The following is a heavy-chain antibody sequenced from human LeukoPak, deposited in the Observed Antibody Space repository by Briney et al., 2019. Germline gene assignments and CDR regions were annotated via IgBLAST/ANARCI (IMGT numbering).Heavy chain of an antibody. CDR3: AVATVITSFFVANWFDP. J-gene: IGHJ5*02. V-gene: IGHV1-69*04. CDR1: GGTFSSYA. Sequence: ASVKVSCKASGGTFSSYAISWVRQAPGQGLEWMGRIIPILGIANYAQKVQGRVTITADKSTSTAYMEMSSLRSEDTAVYFCAVATVITSFFVANWFDPWGQGTLVTVSS. CDR2: IIPILGIA. D-gene: IGHD3-16*01.